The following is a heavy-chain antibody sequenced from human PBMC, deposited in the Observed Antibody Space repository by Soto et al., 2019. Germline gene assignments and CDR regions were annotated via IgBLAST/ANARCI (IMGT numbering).Heavy chain of an antibody. Sequence: QLQLQESGPGLVKPSETLSLTCTVSGGSISSSSITYYWGWIRQPPGKGPEWIGGIHSSGSAYYNPSLKSRVTVSIDVSKNEFSLKMSSVTAADTAVYYCARRPQAVAGMDDWFDPWGQGIVVTVSS. CDR2: IHSSGSA. CDR3: ARRPQAVAGMDDWFDP. V-gene: IGHV4-39*01. D-gene: IGHD6-19*01. J-gene: IGHJ5*02. CDR1: GGSISSSSITYY.